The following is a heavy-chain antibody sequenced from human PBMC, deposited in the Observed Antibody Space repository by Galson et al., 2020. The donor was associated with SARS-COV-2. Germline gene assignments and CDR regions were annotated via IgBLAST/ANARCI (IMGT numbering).Heavy chain of an antibody. D-gene: IGHD6-13*01. CDR3: ASSSSWYLEYFQH. CDR1: GFTFSSYW. J-gene: IGHJ1*01. CDR2: INSDGSST. Sequence: GGSLRLSCAASGFTFSSYWMHWVRQAPGKGLVWVSRINSDGSSTSYADSVKGRFTISRDNAKNTLYLQMNSLRAEDTAVYYCASSSSWYLEYFQHWGQGTLVTVSS. V-gene: IGHV3-74*01.